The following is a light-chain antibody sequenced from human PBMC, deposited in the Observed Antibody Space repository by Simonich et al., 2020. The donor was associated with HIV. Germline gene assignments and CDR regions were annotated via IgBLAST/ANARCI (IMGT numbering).Light chain of an antibody. J-gene: IGKJ3*01. Sequence: DIQMTPSPSSLSASVGDRVTITCRASQSISIYLNWYQQKPGKAPKLLIYAASSLLSGVPSRFSGSGSGTDFTLTISSLQPEDFATYFCQQSYSTPFTFGPGTKVAIK. CDR3: QQSYSTPFT. CDR2: AAS. CDR1: QSISIY. V-gene: IGKV1-39*01.